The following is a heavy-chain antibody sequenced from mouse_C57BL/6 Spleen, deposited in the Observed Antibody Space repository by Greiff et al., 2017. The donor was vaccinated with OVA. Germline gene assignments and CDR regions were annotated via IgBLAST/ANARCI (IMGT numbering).Heavy chain of an antibody. J-gene: IGHJ3*01. CDR2: IYPSDSET. V-gene: IGHV1-61*01. CDR3: ARSHYDYDGFAY. Sequence: QVQLQQPGAELVRPGSSVKLSCKASGYTFTSYWMDWVKQRPGQGLEWIGNIYPSDSETHYNQKFKDKATLTVDKSSSTAYMQLSSLTSVDSAVYYCARSHYDYDGFAYWGQGTLVTVSA. D-gene: IGHD2-4*01. CDR1: GYTFTSYW.